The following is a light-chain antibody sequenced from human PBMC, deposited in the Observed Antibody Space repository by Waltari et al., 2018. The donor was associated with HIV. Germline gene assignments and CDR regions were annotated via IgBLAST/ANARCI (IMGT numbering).Light chain of an antibody. CDR2: DVT. Sequence: QSALTQPASVSGSPGQSITISCTGTSSDVGYYNYVSWYQQYPGKAPHLMIYDVTKRPSGVSKLFSGSKSGNTASLTSSGLQAEDEADYYCCSYAGSSIYYVFGTGTKVTVL. V-gene: IGLV2-23*02. CDR3: CSYAGSSIYYV. J-gene: IGLJ1*01. CDR1: SSDVGYYNY.